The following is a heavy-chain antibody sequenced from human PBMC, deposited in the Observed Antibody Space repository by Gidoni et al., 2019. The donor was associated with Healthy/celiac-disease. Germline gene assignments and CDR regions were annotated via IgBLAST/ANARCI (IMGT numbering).Heavy chain of an antibody. CDR1: GYTFTSYY. V-gene: IGHV1-46*01. J-gene: IGHJ4*02. CDR2: INPSGGST. CDR3: ARGAWIQLFLPSLNDFDY. Sequence: QVQLVQSGAEVKKPGASVKVSCKASGYTFTSYYLHWVRQAPGQGLEWMGIINPSGGSTSYAQKFQGRVTMTRDTSTSTVYMELSSLRSEDTAVYYCARGAWIQLFLPSLNDFDYWGQGTLVTVSS. D-gene: IGHD5-18*01.